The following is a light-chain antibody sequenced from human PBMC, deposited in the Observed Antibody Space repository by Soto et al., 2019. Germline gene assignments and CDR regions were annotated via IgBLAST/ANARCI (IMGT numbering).Light chain of an antibody. CDR3: QSYGSSLSGVV. CDR1: SSNIGAGYD. V-gene: IGLV1-40*01. Sequence: QSVLTQPPSVSGAPGQRVTISCTGSSSNIGAGYDVHWYQQLPGTAPKVLIYGKSNRPSGVPDRFSGSKSGTSASLAITGLQAEDEADYYCQSYGSSLSGVVFGGGTKLTVL. CDR2: GKS. J-gene: IGLJ2*01.